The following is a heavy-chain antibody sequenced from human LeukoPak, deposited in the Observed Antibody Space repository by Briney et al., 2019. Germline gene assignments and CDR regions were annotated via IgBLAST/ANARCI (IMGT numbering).Heavy chain of an antibody. Sequence: GGSLRLSCTSSGFSFSSYWMYWVRQAPGKGLVWVSCINSDGSGTTYADSGKGRFTISRDNAKNSLYLQMNSLRAEDTAVYYCARTYCSSTSCYNDYYYGMDVWGQGTTVTVSS. V-gene: IGHV3-74*03. CDR2: INSDGSGT. D-gene: IGHD2-2*02. CDR1: GFSFSSYW. J-gene: IGHJ6*02. CDR3: ARTYCSSTSCYNDYYYGMDV.